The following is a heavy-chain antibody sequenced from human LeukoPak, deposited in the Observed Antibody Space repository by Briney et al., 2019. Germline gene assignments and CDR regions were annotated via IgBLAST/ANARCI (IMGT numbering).Heavy chain of an antibody. CDR3: ASDKIVGASRFDY. D-gene: IGHD1-26*01. CDR1: GFTFSSYA. CDR2: IKQDGSEK. Sequence: PGGSLRPSCAASGFTFSSYAIHWVRQAPGKGLEWVANIKQDGSEKYYVDSVKGRFTISRDNAKNSLYLQMNSLRAEDTAVYYCASDKIVGASRFDYWGQGTLVTVSS. J-gene: IGHJ4*02. V-gene: IGHV3-7*01.